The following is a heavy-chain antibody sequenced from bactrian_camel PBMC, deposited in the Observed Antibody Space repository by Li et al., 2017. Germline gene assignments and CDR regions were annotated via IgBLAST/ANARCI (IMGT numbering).Heavy chain of an antibody. Sequence: HVQLVESGGGLVQPGGSLRLSCAASGFTFSSRGMSWVRQAPGKGLEWVSGIYAAGSHSYSVDSVKDRFTISRDNAKNTLYLQMNNLKPEDTATYYCAQATESTCVPDASLYTLWGQGTQVTVS. CDR3: AQATESTCVPDASLYTL. J-gene: IGHJ4*01. V-gene: IGHV3S6*01. CDR2: IYAAGSHS. CDR1: GFTFSSRG. D-gene: IGHD1*01.